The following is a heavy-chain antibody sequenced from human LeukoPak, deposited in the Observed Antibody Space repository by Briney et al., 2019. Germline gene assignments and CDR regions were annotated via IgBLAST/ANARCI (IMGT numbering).Heavy chain of an antibody. CDR1: GGSISSSSYY. Sequence: SETLSLTCTVSGGSISSSSYYWGWIRQPPGKGLEWIGSIYYSGSTYYNPSLKSRVTISVDASKNQFSLKLSSVTAADTAVYYCARRYCSGGSCYLDYWGQGTLVTVSS. D-gene: IGHD2-15*01. CDR3: ARRYCSGGSCYLDY. J-gene: IGHJ4*02. CDR2: IYYSGST. V-gene: IGHV4-39*01.